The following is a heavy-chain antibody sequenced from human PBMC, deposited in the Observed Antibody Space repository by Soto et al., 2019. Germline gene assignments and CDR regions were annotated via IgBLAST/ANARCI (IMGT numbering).Heavy chain of an antibody. Sequence: QVHLVESGGGVVQPGRSLRLSCAASGLTFSNYAMHWVRQAPGKGLEWVAFISYDGTNRCYPDSVKGRFTISRDNSKNXLYXKRNSLKTEDTAVYYCARESSSTVTTGDGGSAKDYWGQGTLVTVSS. J-gene: IGHJ4*02. CDR2: ISYDGTNR. D-gene: IGHD4-17*01. CDR1: GLTFSNYA. V-gene: IGHV3-30-3*01. CDR3: ARESSSTVTTGDGGSAKDY.